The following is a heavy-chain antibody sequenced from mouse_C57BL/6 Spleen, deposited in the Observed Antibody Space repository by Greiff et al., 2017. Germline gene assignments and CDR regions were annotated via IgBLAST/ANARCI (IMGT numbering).Heavy chain of an antibody. J-gene: IGHJ2*01. CDR2: IDPSDSYT. CDR1: GYTFTSYW. CDR3: ASTWGDFDY. V-gene: IGHV1-50*01. Sequence: QVQLKQPGAELVKPGASVKLSCKASGYTFTSYWMQWVKQRPGQGLEWIGEIDPSDSYTNYNQKFKGKATLTVDTSSSTAYMQLSSLTSEDSAVYYCASTWGDFDYWGQGTTLTVSS.